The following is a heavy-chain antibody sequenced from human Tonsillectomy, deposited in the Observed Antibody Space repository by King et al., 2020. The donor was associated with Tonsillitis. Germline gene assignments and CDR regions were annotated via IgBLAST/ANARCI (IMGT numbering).Heavy chain of an antibody. D-gene: IGHD3-22*01. CDR3: ASLRGYYYDSSDYPQGGWFDP. J-gene: IGHJ5*02. CDR1: GGSISSGGYY. Sequence: VPLQESGPGLVKPSQTLSLTCTVSGGSISSGGYYWSWIRPHPGKGLEWIGYIYYSGSTYYNPSLRSRVTISVDTSKNQFSLKLNSVTAADTAVYYCASLRGYYYDSSDYPQGGWFDPWGQGTLVTVSS. CDR2: IYYSGST. V-gene: IGHV4-31*03.